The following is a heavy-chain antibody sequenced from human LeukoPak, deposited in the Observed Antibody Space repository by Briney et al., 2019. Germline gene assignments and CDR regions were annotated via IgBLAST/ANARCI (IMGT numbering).Heavy chain of an antibody. Sequence: GASLRLSCAASGFTFSSYAMSWVRQAPGKGLEWVSAISGSGGSTYYADSVKGRFTISRDNSKNTLYLQMNSLRAEDTAVYYCAKDLSFNRRGLGYWGKGTLVTVSS. CDR3: AKDLSFNRRGLGY. D-gene: IGHD1-14*01. CDR1: GFTFSSYA. CDR2: ISGSGGST. V-gene: IGHV3-23*01. J-gene: IGHJ4*02.